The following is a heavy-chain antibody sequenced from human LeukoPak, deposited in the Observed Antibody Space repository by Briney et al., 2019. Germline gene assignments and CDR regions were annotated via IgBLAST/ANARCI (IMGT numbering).Heavy chain of an antibody. CDR3: TRVNLRGSQYNWFDP. J-gene: IGHJ5*02. D-gene: IGHD1-26*01. CDR2: IIPVTDSA. Sequence: GASVKVSCKTSGGTFRSHIFSWVRQAPGQGLEWMGRIIPVTDSAKYAQKFQDRITITADTSTGTAYMDLSSLTSEDTAVYYCTRVNLRGSQYNWFDPWGQGTLVTVSS. V-gene: IGHV1-69*08. CDR1: GGTFRSHI.